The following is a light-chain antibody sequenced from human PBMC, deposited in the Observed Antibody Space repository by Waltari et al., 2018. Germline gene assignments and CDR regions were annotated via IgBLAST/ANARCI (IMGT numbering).Light chain of an antibody. J-gene: IGKJ1*01. CDR1: QSISNW. V-gene: IGKV1-5*03. CDR2: KSS. CDR3: QRYNTYSRT. Sequence: DIQMTQSPSTLSASVGDRVTITCRASQSISNWLAWYQQKPGNAPKLLIYKSSSLQTGVPSRFSGSGSGTEFTLTISSLQPDDFATYYCQRYNTYSRTFGQGTKVEI.